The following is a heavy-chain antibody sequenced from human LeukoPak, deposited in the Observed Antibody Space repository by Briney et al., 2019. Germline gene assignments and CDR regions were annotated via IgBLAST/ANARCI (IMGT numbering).Heavy chain of an antibody. CDR3: ARRYYYDSSGYYRLSAFDI. J-gene: IGHJ3*02. D-gene: IGHD3-22*01. CDR2: SYPGDSDT. CDR1: GYSFTSYW. V-gene: IGHV5-51*01. Sequence: GESLKISCKGAGYSFTSYWIGWVRQMPGKGLEWMGISYPGDSDTRDSPSFQGQVTISADKSISTAYLQWSSLKASDTAMYYCARRYYYDSSGYYRLSAFDIWGQGTMVTVSS.